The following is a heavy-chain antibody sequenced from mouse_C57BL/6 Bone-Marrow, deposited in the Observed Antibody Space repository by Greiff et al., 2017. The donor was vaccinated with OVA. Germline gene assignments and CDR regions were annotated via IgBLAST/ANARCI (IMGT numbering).Heavy chain of an antibody. CDR1: GYTFTDYY. V-gene: IGHV1-19*01. Sequence: EVQVVESGPVLVKPGASVKMSCKASGYTFTDYYMNWVKQSHGKSLEWIGVINPYNGGTSYNQKFKGKATLTVDKSSSTAYMELNSLTSEDSAVYYCARGYGSSWEFDYWGQGTTLTVSS. D-gene: IGHD1-1*01. J-gene: IGHJ2*01. CDR2: INPYNGGT. CDR3: ARGYGSSWEFDY.